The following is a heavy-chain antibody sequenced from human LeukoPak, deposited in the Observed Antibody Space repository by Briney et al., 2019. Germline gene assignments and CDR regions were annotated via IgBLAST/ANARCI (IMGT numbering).Heavy chain of an antibody. CDR2: IIPIFGTA. CDR1: GCTFSSYA. CDR3: ARGVPVREVYYYGMDV. V-gene: IGHV1-69*13. D-gene: IGHD3-3*01. Sequence: ASLKVSCKASGCTFSSYAISWVRQAPGRGLEWMGGIIPIFGTANYAQKFQGRVTITADESTSTAYMELSSLRSEDTAVYYCARGVPVREVYYYGMDVWGQGTTVTVSS. J-gene: IGHJ6*02.